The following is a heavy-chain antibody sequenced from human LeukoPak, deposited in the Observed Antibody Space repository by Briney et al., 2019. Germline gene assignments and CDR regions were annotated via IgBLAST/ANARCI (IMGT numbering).Heavy chain of an antibody. V-gene: IGHV3-11*01. D-gene: IGHD2-15*01. CDR2: ISSSGSTI. J-gene: IGHJ4*02. CDR3: TTDTWYSAGH. Sequence: GGSLRLSCAASGFTFSDYYMSWIRQAPGKGLEWVSYISSSGSTIYYADSMKGRFTISRDNAKNSLFLQMNSLRAEDTAIYYCTTDTWYSAGHWGQGTLVTVSS. CDR1: GFTFSDYY.